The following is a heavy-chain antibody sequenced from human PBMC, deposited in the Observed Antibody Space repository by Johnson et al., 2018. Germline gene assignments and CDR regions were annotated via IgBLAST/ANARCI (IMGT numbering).Heavy chain of an antibody. CDR1: GFNFSHND. V-gene: IGHV3-13*04. D-gene: IGHD4/OR15-4a*01. CDR2: IGPAGDT. CDR3: VRDSTMGGNYYYVMDV. Sequence: EVQLVESGGGLVQPGGSLRLSCVASGFNFSHNDMHWVRQTTGRGLEWVSTIGPAGDTYYSGSVKGRFTISRENAKNSLYLQMNSLRAGDTAVYYCVRDSTMGGNYYYVMDVWGQGTTVTVSS. J-gene: IGHJ6*02.